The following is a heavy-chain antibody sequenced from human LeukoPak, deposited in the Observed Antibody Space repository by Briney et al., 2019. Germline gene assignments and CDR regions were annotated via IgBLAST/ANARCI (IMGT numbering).Heavy chain of an antibody. V-gene: IGHV3-7*01. D-gene: IGHD3-10*01. CDR1: GFTFSNYW. Sequence: PGRSLRLSCAASGFTFSNYWMSWVRQAPGKGLEWVANIKQDGSEKYYVDSVKGRFTISRGNAKNSLYLQMNSLRAEDTAVYYCARDAELLWFGELLSRHYYYGMDVWGQGTTVTVSS. CDR2: IKQDGSEK. J-gene: IGHJ6*02. CDR3: ARDAELLWFGELLSRHYYYGMDV.